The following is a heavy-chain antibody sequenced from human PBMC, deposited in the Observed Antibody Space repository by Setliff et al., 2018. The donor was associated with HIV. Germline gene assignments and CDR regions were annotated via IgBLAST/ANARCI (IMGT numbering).Heavy chain of an antibody. V-gene: IGHV4-39*01. CDR3: ARQNSGYAPGPFDY. CDR2: IYHDGTT. Sequence: SETLSLTCSVSGGSINTSSYYWAWVRQPPVNELEWIGSIYHDGTTHYRSSLRSRVTISIDTSKNQFSLKLSSVTAADTAVYYCARQNSGYAPGPFDYWGQGILVTVSS. D-gene: IGHD5-12*01. CDR1: GGSINTSSYY. J-gene: IGHJ4*02.